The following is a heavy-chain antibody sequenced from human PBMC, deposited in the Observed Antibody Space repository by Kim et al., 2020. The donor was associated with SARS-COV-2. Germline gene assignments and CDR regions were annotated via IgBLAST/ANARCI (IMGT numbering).Heavy chain of an antibody. CDR1: GGSISSGGYC. CDR3: ARELAYYYDSSGSPGFDY. CDR2: IYYSGST. Sequence: SETLSLTCTVSGGSISSGGYCWSWIRQHPGKGLEWIGYIYYSGSTYYNPSLKSRLTISVDTSKNQFSLKLSSVTAADTAVYYCARELAYYYDSSGSPGFDYWGQGTLAT. V-gene: IGHV4-31*03. D-gene: IGHD3-22*01. J-gene: IGHJ4*02.